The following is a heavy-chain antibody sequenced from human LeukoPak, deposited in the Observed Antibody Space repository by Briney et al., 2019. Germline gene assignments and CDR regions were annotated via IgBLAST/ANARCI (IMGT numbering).Heavy chain of an antibody. J-gene: IGHJ4*02. CDR2: ISSSSSYI. Sequence: SGGSQRLSCAASGFTFSSYSMNWVRRAPGGGRVCVSSISSSSSYIYYADSVKGRFTISRDNAKNSLYLQMNSLRAEDTAAYYCARDPQDIVVVVAATVWEYYFDYWGQGTLVTVSS. D-gene: IGHD2-15*01. CDR1: GFTFSSYS. V-gene: IGHV3-21*01. CDR3: ARDPQDIVVVVAATVWEYYFDY.